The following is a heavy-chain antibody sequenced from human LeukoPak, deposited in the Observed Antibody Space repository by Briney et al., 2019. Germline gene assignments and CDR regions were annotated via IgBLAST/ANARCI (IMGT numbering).Heavy chain of an antibody. CDR3: ARVDSSSFDY. CDR1: GFTFSSYW. D-gene: IGHD6-13*01. Sequence: PGGSLRPSCAASGFTFSSYWMSWVRQAPGKGLEWIGSIYHSGSTYYNPSLKSRVTISVDTSKNQFSLKLSSVTAADTAVYYCARVDSSSFDYWGQGTLVTVSS. J-gene: IGHJ4*02. V-gene: IGHV4-38-2*01. CDR2: IYHSGST.